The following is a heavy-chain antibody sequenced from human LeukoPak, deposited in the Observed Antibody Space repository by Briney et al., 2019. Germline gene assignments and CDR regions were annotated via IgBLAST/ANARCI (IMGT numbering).Heavy chain of an antibody. CDR1: GYTFNSAG. Sequence: GASVKVSCKASGYTFNSAGISWVRQAPGQGLEWVGWINAYNDNTKYAEKLQGRVTMTTDTSTSTAYMELRSLRSDDTAVYYCARTTNSYYYYYYIDVWGKGTTVTVSS. CDR2: INAYNDNT. V-gene: IGHV1-18*01. CDR3: ARTTNSYYYYYYIDV. J-gene: IGHJ6*03. D-gene: IGHD1-26*01.